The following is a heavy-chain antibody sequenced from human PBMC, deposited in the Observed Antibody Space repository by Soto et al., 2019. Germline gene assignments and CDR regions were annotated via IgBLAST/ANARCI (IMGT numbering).Heavy chain of an antibody. CDR1: GFSLTTSGVG. D-gene: IGHD3-3*01. Sequence: QITLNESGPTVVRPTETLTLTCRFSGFSLTTSGVGVGWIRQSPGKAPEWLALIYWDDDKHYSASLKSRLTITEDTSKNQVVLTVSDLDPTDTATYYCAHRVLRTVFGLVTTTAIYFDFWGQGTPVAVSS. CDR3: AHRVLRTVFGLVTTTAIYFDF. V-gene: IGHV2-5*02. CDR2: IYWDDDK. J-gene: IGHJ4*02.